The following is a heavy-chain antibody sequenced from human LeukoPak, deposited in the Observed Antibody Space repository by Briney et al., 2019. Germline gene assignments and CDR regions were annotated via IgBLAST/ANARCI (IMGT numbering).Heavy chain of an antibody. CDR2: IWYDGSNK. CDR3: ARVIRFGELLSYGMDV. V-gene: IGHV3-33*01. Sequence: GGSLRLSCAASGFTFSSYGMHWVRQAPVKGLEGVAVIWYDGSNKYYADSGKGRFTISRDNAKNTLYLQMNRLRAEDTAVYYCARVIRFGELLSYGMDVWGQGTTVTVPS. CDR1: GFTFSSYG. J-gene: IGHJ6*02. D-gene: IGHD3-10*01.